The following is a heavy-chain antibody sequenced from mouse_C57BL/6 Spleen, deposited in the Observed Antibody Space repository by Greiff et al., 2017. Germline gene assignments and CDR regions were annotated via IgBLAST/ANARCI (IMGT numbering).Heavy chain of an antibody. J-gene: IGHJ4*01. Sequence: VQLQQSGPELVKPGASVKISCKASGYAFSSSWMHWVKQRPGKGLEWIGRIYPGDGDTNYNGKFKGKAKLTADKSSSTAYMQLSSLTSEDSAVYFCARCYDYEDAMDYWGQGTSVTVAS. D-gene: IGHD2-4*01. CDR3: ARCYDYEDAMDY. CDR1: GYAFSSSW. V-gene: IGHV1-82*01. CDR2: IYPGDGDT.